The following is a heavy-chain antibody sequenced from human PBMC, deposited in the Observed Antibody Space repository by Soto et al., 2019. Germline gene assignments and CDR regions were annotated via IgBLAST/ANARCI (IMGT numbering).Heavy chain of an antibody. Sequence: SETLSLTCAVSGGSISSGGYSWSWIRQPPGKGLEWIGYIYHSGSTYYNPSLKSRVTISVDRSKNQFSLKLSSVTAADTAVYYCARSGGTGYSYGPFDYWGQGTLVTVSS. V-gene: IGHV4-30-2*01. D-gene: IGHD5-18*01. J-gene: IGHJ4*02. CDR1: GGSISSGGYS. CDR2: IYHSGST. CDR3: ARSGGTGYSYGPFDY.